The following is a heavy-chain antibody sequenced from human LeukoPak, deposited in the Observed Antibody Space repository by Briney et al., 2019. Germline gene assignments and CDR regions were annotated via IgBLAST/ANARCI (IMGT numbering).Heavy chain of an antibody. CDR2: SSAYNGNT. CDR3: ARDSGSYPDEDAFDI. D-gene: IGHD1-26*01. CDR1: VYTFTSYG. V-gene: IGHV1-18*01. Sequence: GASVTVSCKASVYTFTSYGISWVRQAPGQGLEGMGWSSAYNGNTNYAQKLQGRVTMTTDTSTSTAYMELRSLRSDDTAVYYCARDSGSYPDEDAFDIWGQGTMVTVSS. J-gene: IGHJ3*02.